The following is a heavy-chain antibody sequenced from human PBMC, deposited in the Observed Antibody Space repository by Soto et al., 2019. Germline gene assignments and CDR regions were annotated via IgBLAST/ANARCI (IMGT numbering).Heavy chain of an antibody. J-gene: IGHJ4*02. CDR2: IDYDGSTT. CDR3: ARVARGAWGVFDH. Sequence: VQLVESGGGLVQPGGSLRLSCAASGFALSTYWMHWVRQVPGKGLVWVSRIDYDGSTTSYADSVKGRFTISRDNAKNTLYLQMSSLTAEDTAVYYCARVARGAWGVFDHWGQGTLVTVSS. CDR1: GFALSTYW. V-gene: IGHV3-74*01. D-gene: IGHD3-16*01.